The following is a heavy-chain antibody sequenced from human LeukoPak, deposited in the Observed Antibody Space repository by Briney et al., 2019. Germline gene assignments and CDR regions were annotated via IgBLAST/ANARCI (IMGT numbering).Heavy chain of an antibody. CDR1: GFTFSSYS. J-gene: IGHJ4*02. CDR3: ARPDTAMVRGYYFDY. CDR2: ISSSSSYI. D-gene: IGHD5-18*01. V-gene: IGHV3-21*01. Sequence: GGSLRLSCAASGFTFSSYSMNWVRQAPGKGLEWVSSISSSSSYIYYADSVKGRFTISRDNAKNSLYLQMNSLRAEDTAVYYCARPDTAMVRGYYFDYWGPGTLVTVSS.